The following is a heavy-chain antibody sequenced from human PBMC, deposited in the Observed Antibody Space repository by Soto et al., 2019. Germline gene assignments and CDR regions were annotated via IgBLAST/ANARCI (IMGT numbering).Heavy chain of an antibody. CDR3: AKVVDTAMVEGYYYGMDV. D-gene: IGHD5-18*01. V-gene: IGHV3-30*18. J-gene: IGHJ6*02. CDR1: GFTFSSYG. Sequence: GGSLRLSCAASGFTFSSYGMHWVRQAPGKGLEWVAVTSYDGSNKYYADSVKGRFTISRDNSKNTLYLQMNSLRAEDTAVYYCAKVVDTAMVEGYYYGMDVWGQGTTVTVSS. CDR2: TSYDGSNK.